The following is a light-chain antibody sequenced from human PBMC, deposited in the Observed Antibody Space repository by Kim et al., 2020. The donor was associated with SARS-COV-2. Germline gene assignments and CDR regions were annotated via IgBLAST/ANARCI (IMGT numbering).Light chain of an antibody. CDR3: QAWDSSTVV. J-gene: IGLJ2*01. Sequence: SYELTQPPSVSVSPGRTASITCSGDKLGDKGACXYQQKAGQSPVLVMYQDTKRPSGIPERFSGSNSGNTATLTISGTQAMDEADYYCQAWDSSTVVFSGG. V-gene: IGLV3-1*01. CDR1: KLGDKG. CDR2: QDT.